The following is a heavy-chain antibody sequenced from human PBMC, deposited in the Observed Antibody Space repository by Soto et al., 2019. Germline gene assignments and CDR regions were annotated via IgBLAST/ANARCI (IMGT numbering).Heavy chain of an antibody. J-gene: IGHJ6*02. CDR1: GYTFTNYW. Sequence: GESLKTPCKGSGYTFTNYWIGWVRQMPGKGLEWMGIIYPGDSDTKYNPSFQGQVTISADKSITTTYLRWTSLKASDTAIYYCAASIFYYGMDVWGQGTTVTVSS. CDR2: IYPGDSDT. V-gene: IGHV5-51*01. CDR3: AASIFYYGMDV.